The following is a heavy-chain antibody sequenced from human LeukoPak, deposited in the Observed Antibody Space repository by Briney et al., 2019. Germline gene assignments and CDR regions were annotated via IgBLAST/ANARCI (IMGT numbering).Heavy chain of an antibody. J-gene: IGHJ4*02. D-gene: IGHD3-22*01. CDR2: ISGSGGST. Sequence: GGSLRLSCAASGFTFSSYAMSWVRQAPGKGLEWVSAISGSGGSTYYADSVKGRFTISRDNSKNTLYLQMNSLRAEDTAVYYCAKGIYYYDSSGYPVDYWGQGTLVTVSS. CDR3: AKGIYYYDSSGYPVDY. CDR1: GFTFSSYA. V-gene: IGHV3-23*01.